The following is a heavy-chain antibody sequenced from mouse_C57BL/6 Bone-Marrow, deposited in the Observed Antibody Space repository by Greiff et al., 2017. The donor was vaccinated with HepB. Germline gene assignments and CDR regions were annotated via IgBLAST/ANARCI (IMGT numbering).Heavy chain of an antibody. V-gene: IGHV6-6*01. CDR3: TGDDGNYYAMDY. CDR1: GFTFSDAW. D-gene: IGHD2-1*01. J-gene: IGHJ4*01. CDR2: IRNKANNHAT. Sequence: EVKVEESGGGLVQPGGSMKLSCAASGFTFSDAWMDWVRQSPEKGLEWVAEIRNKANNHATYYAESVKGRFTISRDDSKSSVYLQMNSLRAEDTGIYYCTGDDGNYYAMDYWGQGTSVTVSS.